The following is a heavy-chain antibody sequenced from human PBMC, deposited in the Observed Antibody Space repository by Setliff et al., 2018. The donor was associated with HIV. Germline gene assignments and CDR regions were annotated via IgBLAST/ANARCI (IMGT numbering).Heavy chain of an antibody. CDR1: GDSISSGGYY. D-gene: IGHD5-18*01. J-gene: IGHJ3*02. V-gene: IGHV4-61*08. Sequence: SETLSLTCTVSGDSISSGGYYWSWIRQPPGKGLEWIGYIYYSGSTNYNPSLKSRVTISVDKPKNQFSLKLSSVTAADTAVYYCARATPGYNYGSRHAFDIWGQGTKVTVSS. CDR2: IYYSGST. CDR3: ARATPGYNYGSRHAFDI.